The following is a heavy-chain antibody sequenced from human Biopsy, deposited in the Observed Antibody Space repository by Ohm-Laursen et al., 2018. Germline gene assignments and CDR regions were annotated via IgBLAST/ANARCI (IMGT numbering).Heavy chain of an antibody. CDR1: GGSISGSS. Sequence: SETLSLTCTVSGGSISGSSWSWIRQAPGKGLEWIGYISYSSVTNYNPSLKRRITISVDTAKNQFFLKLTTVTAADTAVYYCARHGSGWMGDDASHIWGQGTMVTVSS. CDR3: ARHGSGWMGDDASHI. D-gene: IGHD6-19*01. CDR2: ISYSSVT. V-gene: IGHV4-59*08. J-gene: IGHJ3*02.